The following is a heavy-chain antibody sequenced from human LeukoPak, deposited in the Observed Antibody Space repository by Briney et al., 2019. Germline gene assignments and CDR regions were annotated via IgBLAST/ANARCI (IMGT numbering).Heavy chain of an antibody. D-gene: IGHD6-13*01. CDR2: IYHSGST. Sequence: SETLSLTCTVSGGSISRGYYRGWIRQPPGKGLEWVGSIYHSGSTYYNPSLKSRVTISVDTSKNQFSLKLSSVTAADTAVYYCARSPGYYFDYWGQGTLVTVSS. CDR3: ARSPGYYFDY. J-gene: IGHJ4*02. V-gene: IGHV4-38-2*02. CDR1: GGSISRGYY.